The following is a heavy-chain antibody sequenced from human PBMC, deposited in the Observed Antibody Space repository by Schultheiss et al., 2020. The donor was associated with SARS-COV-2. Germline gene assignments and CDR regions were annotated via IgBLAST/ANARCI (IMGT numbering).Heavy chain of an antibody. CDR2: IWYDGSNE. J-gene: IGHJ4*02. CDR3: ARGSLWGELRFGDY. CDR1: GFSFSSYG. V-gene: IGHV3-33*01. D-gene: IGHD3-16*01. Sequence: GESLKISCEASGFSFSSYGMHWVRQAPGKGLEWVAVIWYDGSNEYYADSVKGRFTISRDNSKKTVYLQMNSLRAEDTAVYYCARGSLWGELRFGDYWGQGTLVTVSS.